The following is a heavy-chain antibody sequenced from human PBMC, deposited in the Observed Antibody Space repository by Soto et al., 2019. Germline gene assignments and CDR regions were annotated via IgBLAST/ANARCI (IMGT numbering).Heavy chain of an antibody. V-gene: IGHV4-31*03. CDR1: GDSISSRSHY. CDR3: AREGRHSGGMRESWFDP. D-gene: IGHD3-10*01. Sequence: SETLSLTCTVSGDSISSRSHYWNWIRQVPGKGLEFIGYIFYTGATYYNPSLRGRVSMSTDTSKNQFSLNLRSVTAADTAIYYCAREGRHSGGMRESWFDPWGLGTLVTVSS. J-gene: IGHJ5*02. CDR2: IFYTGAT.